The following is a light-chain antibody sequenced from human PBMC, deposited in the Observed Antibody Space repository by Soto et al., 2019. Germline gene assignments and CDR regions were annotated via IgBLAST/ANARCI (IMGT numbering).Light chain of an antibody. Sequence: EIVMTQSPATLSVSPGEKATLSCRASQTVSNNLAWYQQKPGQAPRLLIYFASTRATGILARFSGSGSGTAFTLTLSSLQSEDFAVYYCQQYNKWPLTFGGGTKVETK. CDR3: QQYNKWPLT. V-gene: IGKV3-15*01. J-gene: IGKJ4*01. CDR1: QTVSNN. CDR2: FAS.